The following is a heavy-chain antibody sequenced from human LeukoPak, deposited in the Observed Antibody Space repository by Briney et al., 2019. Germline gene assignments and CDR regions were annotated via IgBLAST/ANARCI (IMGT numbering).Heavy chain of an antibody. J-gene: IGHJ4*02. Sequence: GASVKVSCKAAGYTFIRYGISWVRQAPGQGLEWMGWISAYNGNTKNVQKFQGRVTMTTDTSTSIAYMELRSLRSEDTAVYYCARSIVVVPAAIGGEQDWGQGTLVTVSS. D-gene: IGHD2-2*01. CDR1: GYTFIRYG. CDR2: ISAYNGNT. CDR3: ARSIVVVPAAIGGEQD. V-gene: IGHV1-18*01.